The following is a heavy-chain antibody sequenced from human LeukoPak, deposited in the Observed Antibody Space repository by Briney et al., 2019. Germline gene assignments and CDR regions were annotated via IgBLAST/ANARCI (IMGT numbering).Heavy chain of an antibody. J-gene: IGHJ5*01. Sequence: PGGSLRLSCAASGLTFSSYAMSWVRQAPGKGLEWVSAISGSGGSTYYADSVKGRFTSSRDNSKNTLYLQMNSLRAEDTAVYYCAKDRHAPGRYCSSTSCFPFDSWGQGTLVTVSS. CDR2: ISGSGGST. CDR3: AKDRHAPGRYCSSTSCFPFDS. CDR1: GLTFSSYA. V-gene: IGHV3-23*01. D-gene: IGHD2-2*01.